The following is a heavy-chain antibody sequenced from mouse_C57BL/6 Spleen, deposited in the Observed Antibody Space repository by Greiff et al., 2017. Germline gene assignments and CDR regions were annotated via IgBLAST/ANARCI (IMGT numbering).Heavy chain of an antibody. CDR3: ARPYDYDGEDAMDY. D-gene: IGHD2-4*01. CDR1: GYTFTSYW. V-gene: IGHV1-55*01. CDR2: IYPGSGST. J-gene: IGHJ4*01. Sequence: QVQLKQPGAELVKPGASVKMSCKASGYTFTSYWITWVKQRPGQGLEWIGDIYPGSGSTKYNEKFKSKATLTVDTSSSTAYMQLSSLTSEDSAVYYCARPYDYDGEDAMDYWGQGTSVTVSS.